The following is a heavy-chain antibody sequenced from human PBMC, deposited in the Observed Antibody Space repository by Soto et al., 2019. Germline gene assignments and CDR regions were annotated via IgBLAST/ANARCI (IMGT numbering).Heavy chain of an antibody. Sequence: QVQLVESGGGVVQPGRSLRLSCAASGFTFSSYGVHWVRQAPGKGLEWVAVISYDGSNKYYADSVKGRFTISRDNSKNTLYLQMNSLRAEDTAVYYCAKRSWFDPWGQGTLVTVSS. CDR1: GFTFSSYG. CDR3: AKRSWFDP. CDR2: ISYDGSNK. V-gene: IGHV3-30*18. J-gene: IGHJ5*02.